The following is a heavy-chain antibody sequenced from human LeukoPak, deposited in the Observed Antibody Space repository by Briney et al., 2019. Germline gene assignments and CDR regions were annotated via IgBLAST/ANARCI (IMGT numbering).Heavy chain of an antibody. D-gene: IGHD6-19*01. CDR2: ITSSGSTV. J-gene: IGHJ5*02. CDR3: ARGPSVGSGWSPDL. V-gene: IGHV3-48*03. CDR1: GFTFKNYE. Sequence: PGGSLRLSCAASGFTFKNYEMNWVRQASGKGLEWVSYITSSGSTVYYADSVKGRFTISRDNGKNSLYLQMNSLRAEDTALYYCARGPSVGSGWSPDLWGQGTLVTVSS.